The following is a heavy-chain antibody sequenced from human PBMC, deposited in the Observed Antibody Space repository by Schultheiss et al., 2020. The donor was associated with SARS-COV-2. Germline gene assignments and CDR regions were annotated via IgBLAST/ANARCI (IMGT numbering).Heavy chain of an antibody. CDR2: IYYSGST. J-gene: IGHJ3*02. CDR1: GGSISSSSYY. V-gene: IGHV4-39*07. D-gene: IGHD2-21*02. CDR3: ARNCGGDCYSSLAFDI. Sequence: SQTLSLTCTVSGGSISSSSYYWGWIRQPPGKGLEWIGSIYYSGSTNYNPSLKSRVTISVDTSKNQFSLKLSSVTAADTAVYYCARNCGGDCYSSLAFDIWGQGTMVTVSS.